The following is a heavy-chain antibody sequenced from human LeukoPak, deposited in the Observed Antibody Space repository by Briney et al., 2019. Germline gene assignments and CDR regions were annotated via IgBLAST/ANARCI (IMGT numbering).Heavy chain of an antibody. V-gene: IGHV5-51*01. CDR1: DYRFTRYW. CDR3: ARRLGATQPYFDF. Sequence: GESLKISCKASDYRFTRYWTGWVRQMPGKGLECMGIIHPGDSETRYSPSFQGQVTISADKSISTAYLQWSGLKASKTAIYYCARRLGATQPYFDFWGQGALVTVSS. J-gene: IGHJ4*02. D-gene: IGHD1-26*01. CDR2: IHPGDSET.